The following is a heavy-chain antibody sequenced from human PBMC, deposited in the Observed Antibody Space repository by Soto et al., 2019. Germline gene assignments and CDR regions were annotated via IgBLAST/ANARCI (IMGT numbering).Heavy chain of an antibody. CDR3: ARSRPDYYGSGSSEYYYYGMDV. Sequence: QVQLQESGPGLVKPSQTLSLTCTVSGGSISSGGYYWSWIRQHPGKGLEWIGYIYYSGSTYYNPSLKSRVTISVDTSKNQFSLKLSSVTAADTAVYYCARSRPDYYGSGSSEYYYYGMDVWGQGTTVTVSS. J-gene: IGHJ6*02. CDR2: IYYSGST. CDR1: GGSISSGGYY. D-gene: IGHD3-10*01. V-gene: IGHV4-31*03.